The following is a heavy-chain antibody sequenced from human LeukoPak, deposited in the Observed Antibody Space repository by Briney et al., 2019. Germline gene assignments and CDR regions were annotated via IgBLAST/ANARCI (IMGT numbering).Heavy chain of an antibody. CDR3: ARDCGGDCYSARYFDY. J-gene: IGHJ4*02. CDR2: INPSGGST. Sequence: ASVKVSCKASGYTFTSYYMHWVRQAPGQGLEWMGIINPSGGSTSYAQKFQGRVTMTRDTSTSTVYMELSSLRSEDTAVYYCARDCGGDCYSARYFDYWGQGTLVTVSS. V-gene: IGHV1-46*01. CDR1: GYTFTSYY. D-gene: IGHD2-21*02.